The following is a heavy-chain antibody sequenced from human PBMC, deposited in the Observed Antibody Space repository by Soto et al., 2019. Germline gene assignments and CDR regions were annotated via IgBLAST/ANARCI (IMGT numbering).Heavy chain of an antibody. J-gene: IGHJ5*02. D-gene: IGHD3-16*01. Sequence: QVQLQESGPGLVKPSQTLSLTCTVSGGSINSDDYYWSWIRQPPGKGLEWIGCIVNSGSTYYNPSLKSRLTISLDTSTNQFSLKLSSVTAADTAVYYCAGGRGGGNWFDPWGEGTLVIVSS. CDR3: AGGRGGGNWFDP. CDR1: GGSINSDDYY. V-gene: IGHV4-30-4*01. CDR2: IVNSGST.